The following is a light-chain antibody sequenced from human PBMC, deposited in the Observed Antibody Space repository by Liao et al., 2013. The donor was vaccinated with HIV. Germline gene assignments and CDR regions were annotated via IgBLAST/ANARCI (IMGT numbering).Light chain of an antibody. Sequence: SYELTQPPSVSVAPGKTARIPCGGNNIGSKTVHWYQQKPGQAPVLVIYYDSDRPSRIPERFSGSNSGNTATLTISGTQAMDEADYFCQAWDTSTYVVFGGGTKLTVL. CDR2: YDS. CDR1: NIGSKT. CDR3: QAWDTSTYVV. J-gene: IGLJ2*01. V-gene: IGLV3-21*01.